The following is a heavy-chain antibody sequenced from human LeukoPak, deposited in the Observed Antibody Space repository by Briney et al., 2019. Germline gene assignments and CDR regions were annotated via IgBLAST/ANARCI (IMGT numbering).Heavy chain of an antibody. V-gene: IGHV3-23*01. D-gene: IGHD6-13*01. Sequence: GGSLRLSCAASGFTFSSYAMSWVRQAPGKGLEWVSTISGSGNIIHYADSVKGRFTISRDNSKNTLYLQMNSLRAEDTAVYYCARGSIAAAGIFYYFDYWGQGTLVTVSS. CDR2: ISGSGNII. CDR3: ARGSIAAAGIFYYFDY. J-gene: IGHJ4*02. CDR1: GFTFSSYA.